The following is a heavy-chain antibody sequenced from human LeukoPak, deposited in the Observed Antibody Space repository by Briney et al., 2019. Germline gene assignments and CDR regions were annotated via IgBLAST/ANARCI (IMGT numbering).Heavy chain of an antibody. CDR1: GYTFTSYD. CDR3: ARGLKKRGVYYYYMDV. V-gene: IGHV1-8*01. J-gene: IGHJ6*03. Sequence: ASVKVSCKASGYTFTSYDINWVRQATGQGLEWMGWMNPNSGNTGHAQKFQGRVTMTRNTSISTAYMELSSLRSEDTAVYYCARGLKKRGVYYYYMDVWGKGTTVTVSS. D-gene: IGHD3-10*01. CDR2: MNPNSGNT.